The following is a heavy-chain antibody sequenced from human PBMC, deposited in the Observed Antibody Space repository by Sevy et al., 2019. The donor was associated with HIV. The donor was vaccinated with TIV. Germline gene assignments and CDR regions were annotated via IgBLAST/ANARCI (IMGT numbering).Heavy chain of an antibody. Sequence: GGSLRLSCAASGFTFSSYEMNWVRQAPGKGLEWVSYISSSGSTIYYADSVKGRFTISRDNAKNSLYLQMNSLRAEDTAVYYCVRDWYSIRHWGQGTLVTVSS. V-gene: IGHV3-48*03. CDR1: GFTFSSYE. CDR2: ISSSGSTI. CDR3: VRDWYSIRH. J-gene: IGHJ1*01. D-gene: IGHD6-13*01.